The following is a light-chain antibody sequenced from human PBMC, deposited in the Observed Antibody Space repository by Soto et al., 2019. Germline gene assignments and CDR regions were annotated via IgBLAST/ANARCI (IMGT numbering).Light chain of an antibody. CDR3: QSYDSSLTAPWV. CDR2: END. Sequence: QSALTQPPSVSGAPGQRVTISCIGSSSNIGAAYVHWYQQLPGTAPKLLIFENDKRPSGVPDRFSGFKSDTSASLAISGLQPEDEAHYYCQSYDSSLTAPWVFGGGTKVTVL. J-gene: IGLJ3*02. V-gene: IGLV1-40*01. CDR1: SSNIGAAY.